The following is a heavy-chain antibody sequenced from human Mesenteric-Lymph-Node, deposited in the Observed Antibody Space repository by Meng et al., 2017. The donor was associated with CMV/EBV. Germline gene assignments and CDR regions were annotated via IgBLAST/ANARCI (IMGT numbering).Heavy chain of an antibody. CDR3: AKGLVVVPAAASVWDYYYYGMDV. D-gene: IGHD2-2*01. CDR1: GFTFSSYA. Sequence: GGSLRLSCAASGFTFSSYAMSWVRQAPGKGLEWVSAISGSGGSTYYADSVKGRFTTSRDNSKNTLYLQMNSLRAEDTAVYYCAKGLVVVPAAASVWDYYYYGMDVWGQGTTVTVSS. J-gene: IGHJ6*02. V-gene: IGHV3-23*01. CDR2: ISGSGGST.